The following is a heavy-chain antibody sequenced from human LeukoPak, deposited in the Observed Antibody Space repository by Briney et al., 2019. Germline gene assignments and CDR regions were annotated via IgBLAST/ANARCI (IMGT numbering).Heavy chain of an antibody. J-gene: IGHJ4*02. V-gene: IGHV4-61*02. CDR2: IYTSGST. CDR3: ARGRAASFDY. Sequence: SETLSLTCTVSGGSISSGSYYWSWIRQPAGKGLEWIGRIYTSGSTNYNPSLKSRVTISVDTSKNQFSLKLSSVTAADTAVYYCARGRAASFDYWGQGTLVTVSS. D-gene: IGHD2-15*01. CDR1: GGSISSGSYY.